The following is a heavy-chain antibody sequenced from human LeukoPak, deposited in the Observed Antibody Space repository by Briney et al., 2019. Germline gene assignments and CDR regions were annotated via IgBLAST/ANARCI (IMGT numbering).Heavy chain of an antibody. D-gene: IGHD3-10*01. V-gene: IGHV3-48*03. CDR1: GFTFSSYE. CDR2: ISSSGSTI. J-gene: IGHJ3*02. CDR3: ASLITMVRGVHDAFDI. Sequence: GGSLRLSCAASGFTFSSYEMNWVRQAPGKGLEWVSYISSSGSTIYYADSVKGRFTISRDNAKNSLYLQMNSLRAEDTAVYYCASLITMVRGVHDAFDIWGQGTMVTVSS.